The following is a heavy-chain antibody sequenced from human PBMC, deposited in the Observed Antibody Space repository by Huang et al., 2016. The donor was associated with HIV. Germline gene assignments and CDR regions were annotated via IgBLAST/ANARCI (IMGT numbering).Heavy chain of an antibody. CDR1: GFTFRAYG. CDR3: ATGLGSFDY. Sequence: EVQLVESGGGLVQPGGSLRLSCAASGFTFRAYGMSWVRQAQGKGLEWVANRRQDESEKYYVDSVKGRVTISRDNAKNSLYLQMNSLRAEDTAVYYCATGLGSFDYWGQGSLVTVSS. J-gene: IGHJ4*02. CDR2: RRQDESEK. V-gene: IGHV3-7*01. D-gene: IGHD7-27*01.